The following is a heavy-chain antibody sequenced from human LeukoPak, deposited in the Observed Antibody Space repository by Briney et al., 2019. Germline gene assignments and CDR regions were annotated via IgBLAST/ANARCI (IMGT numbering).Heavy chain of an antibody. D-gene: IGHD2-8*01. CDR2: ISYDGSNK. Sequence: GGSLRLSCAASGFTFSSYGMHWVRQAPGKGLEWVAVISYDGSNKYYADSVKGRFTISRDNSKNTLYLQMNSLRAEDTAVYYCARQGYCTNGVCYRRYFDYWGQGTLVTVSS. J-gene: IGHJ4*02. CDR1: GFTFSSYG. CDR3: ARQGYCTNGVCYRRYFDY. V-gene: IGHV3-30*03.